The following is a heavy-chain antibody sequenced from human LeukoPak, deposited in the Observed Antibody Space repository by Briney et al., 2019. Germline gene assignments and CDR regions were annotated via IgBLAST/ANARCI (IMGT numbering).Heavy chain of an antibody. J-gene: IGHJ6*02. CDR3: ARDSGLDV. Sequence: PSETLSLTCTVSGVSISTYYWSWLRQSPGKGLQWIGYIYYTGSTNYNPSLKSRVTISVDTSKNQFSLKLSSVTAADTAVYYCARDSGLDVWGQGTTVTVSS. CDR1: GVSISTYY. V-gene: IGHV4-59*01. D-gene: IGHD3-10*01. CDR2: IYYTGST.